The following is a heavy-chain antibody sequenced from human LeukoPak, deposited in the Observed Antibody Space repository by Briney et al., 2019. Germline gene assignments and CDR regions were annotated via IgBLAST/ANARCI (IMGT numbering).Heavy chain of an antibody. D-gene: IGHD3-10*01. CDR1: GGSFSGYY. Sequence: PSETLSLTCAVYGGSFSGYYWSWIRQPPGKGLEWIGEINHSGSTNYNPSLKSRVTISVDTSKNQFSLKLSSVTAADTVVYYCASHSHSNYYGSGSYEPPYYYYYYMDVWGKGTTVTVSS. CDR3: ASHSHSNYYGSGSYEPPYYYYYYMDV. V-gene: IGHV4-34*01. CDR2: INHSGST. J-gene: IGHJ6*03.